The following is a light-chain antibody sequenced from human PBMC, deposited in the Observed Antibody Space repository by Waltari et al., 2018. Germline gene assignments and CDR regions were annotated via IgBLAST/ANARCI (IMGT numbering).Light chain of an antibody. Sequence: SYVLTQQPSASVAPGKTDRITCGGDNDGSKSVHWYQQKPGQAALLVVYDDSARPSGIPDRFSASNSGTTATLTISSVENGDESDYYCQVLYTASDRVVFGGGTKLTVL. CDR1: NDGSKS. CDR3: QVLYTASDRVV. J-gene: IGLJ2*01. V-gene: IGLV3-21*03. CDR2: DDS.